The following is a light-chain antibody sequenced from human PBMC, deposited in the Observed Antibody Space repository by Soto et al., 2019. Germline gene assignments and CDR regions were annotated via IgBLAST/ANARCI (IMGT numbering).Light chain of an antibody. Sequence: DIVMTQSPDSLAVSLGERATINCKSSQSVLYSSNNKNYLAWYQQRPGQPPELIIYWASTRESGVPDRFSGSGSGTDFTLTITSLQAEDVAVYYCQQYESTPPTCGQGTKLEIK. J-gene: IGKJ2*01. CDR1: QSVLYSSNNKNY. V-gene: IGKV4-1*01. CDR3: QQYESTPPT. CDR2: WAS.